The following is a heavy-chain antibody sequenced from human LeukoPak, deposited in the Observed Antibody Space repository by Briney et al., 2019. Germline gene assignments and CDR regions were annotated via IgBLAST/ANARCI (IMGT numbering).Heavy chain of an antibody. D-gene: IGHD3-10*01. Sequence: MPSETLSLTCTVSGGSISSYYWSWIRQPPGKGLEWIGRIYTSGSTNYNPSLKSRVTMSVDTSKNQFSLKLSSVTAADTAVYYCAREPRYGSGSYSFDYWGQGTLVTVSS. J-gene: IGHJ4*02. CDR3: AREPRYGSGSYSFDY. CDR2: IYTSGST. V-gene: IGHV4-4*07. CDR1: GGSISSYY.